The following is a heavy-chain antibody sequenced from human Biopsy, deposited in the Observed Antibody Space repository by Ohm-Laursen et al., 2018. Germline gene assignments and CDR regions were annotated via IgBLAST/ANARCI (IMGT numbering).Heavy chain of an antibody. Sequence: GSSVKVSCKVSGYTLTELSMHWVRQAPGRGLEWIGGFAPENGKTIYAQKFQGRVTMTEDTSTDTAYMELSSLRSEDTAVYYCAADINVWNVNYWGQGTQVTVSS. CDR3: AADINVWNVNY. CDR1: GYTLTELS. D-gene: IGHD1-1*01. CDR2: FAPENGKT. J-gene: IGHJ4*02. V-gene: IGHV1-24*01.